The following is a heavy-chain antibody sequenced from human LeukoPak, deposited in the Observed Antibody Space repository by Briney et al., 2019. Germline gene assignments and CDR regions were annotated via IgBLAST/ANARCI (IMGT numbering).Heavy chain of an antibody. V-gene: IGHV4-39*01. D-gene: IGHD2-15*01. CDR2: IYYSGST. CDR3: ARPDCSGGSCYWNY. Sequence: SETLSLTCTVSGGSISSSFYYWGWIRQPPGKGLEWIGSIYYSGSTYYNPSLKSRVTISVDTSKNQFSLKLRSVTAADTAVYYCARPDCSGGSCYWNYWGQGTLVTVSS. J-gene: IGHJ4*02. CDR1: GGSISSSFYY.